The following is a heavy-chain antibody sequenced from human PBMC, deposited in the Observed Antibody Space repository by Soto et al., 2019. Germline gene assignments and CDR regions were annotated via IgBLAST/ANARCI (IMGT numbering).Heavy chain of an antibody. CDR1: GFTFSDYY. J-gene: IGHJ1*01. V-gene: IGHV3-11*01. CDR2: ISSGGSTI. D-gene: IGHD2-15*01. CDR3: AREYCSGGSCYQYVQH. Sequence: GGSLRLSCAASGFTFSDYYMSWIRQAQGKGLEWVSYISSGGSTIYYEDSVTGRFTISRDNAKSSLYLQMNSLRAEDTAVYYCAREYCSGGSCYQYVQHWGQGTLVTVSS.